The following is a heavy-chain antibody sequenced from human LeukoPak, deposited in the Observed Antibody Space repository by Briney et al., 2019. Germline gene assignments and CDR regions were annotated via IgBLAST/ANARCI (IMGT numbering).Heavy chain of an antibody. CDR2: ISAYNGNT. D-gene: IGHD6-19*01. CDR1: GYTFTNYG. V-gene: IGHV1-18*01. J-gene: IGHJ4*02. Sequence: ASVKVSCEGSGYTFTNYGISWVRQAPGQRLEWMGWISAYNGNTNYAQKLQGRVTMTTDTSTSTAYMELRSLRSDDTAVYYCARDDSSGWYSDYWGQGTLVTVSS. CDR3: ARDDSSGWYSDY.